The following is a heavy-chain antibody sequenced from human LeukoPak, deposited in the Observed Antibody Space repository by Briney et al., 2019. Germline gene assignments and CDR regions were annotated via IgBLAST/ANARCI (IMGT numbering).Heavy chain of an antibody. J-gene: IGHJ4*02. V-gene: IGHV3-15*01. CDR1: GFTFINAW. CDR3: TTFESLVTVAGQDY. CDR2: IKSKTDGGTT. Sequence: PGRSLRLSCAASGFTFINAWMTWVRQAPGKGLEWVGRIKSKTDGGTTAYATPVKGRFTVSRDDSTNTLYLQMNRLKTEDTAVYYCTTFESLVTVAGQDYWGQGTPVTVSS. D-gene: IGHD6-19*01.